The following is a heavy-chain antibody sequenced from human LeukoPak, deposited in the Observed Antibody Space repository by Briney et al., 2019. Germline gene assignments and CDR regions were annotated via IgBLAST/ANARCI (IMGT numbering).Heavy chain of an antibody. CDR3: ARGPIGGNWFDP. D-gene: IGHD3-10*01. CDR2: IWYDGSNK. CDR1: GFTFSSYG. J-gene: IGHJ5*02. Sequence: GRSPRLSCAASGFTFSSYGMHWVRQAPGKGLEWVAVIWYDGSNKYYADSVKGRFTISRDNSKNTLYLQMNSLRAEDTAVYYCARGPIGGNWFDPWGQGTLVTVSS. V-gene: IGHV3-33*01.